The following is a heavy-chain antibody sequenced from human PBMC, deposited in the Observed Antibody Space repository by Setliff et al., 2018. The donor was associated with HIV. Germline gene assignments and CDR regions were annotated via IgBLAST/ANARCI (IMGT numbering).Heavy chain of an antibody. V-gene: IGHV1-46*01. CDR1: GDTFSNSA. D-gene: IGHD3-16*01. CDR3: ARGGRAPHKLFDY. CDR2: INPSGGST. J-gene: IGHJ4*02. Sequence: ASVKVSCKASGDTFSNSALTWVRQAPGQGLEWMGIINPSGGSTSYAQKFQGRVTMTRDTSTSTVYMELSSPRSEDTAVYYCARGGRAPHKLFDYWGQGTLVTVSS.